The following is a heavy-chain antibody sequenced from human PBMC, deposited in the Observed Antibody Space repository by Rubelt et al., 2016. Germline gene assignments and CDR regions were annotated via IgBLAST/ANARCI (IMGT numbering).Heavy chain of an antibody. CDR3: AREMFDP. CDR2: IYYSGST. V-gene: IGHV4-59*01. CDR1: GGSISSDY. J-gene: IGHJ5*02. Sequence: QVQLQESGPGLVKPSETLSLTCTVSGGSISSDYWSWIRQPPGKGLEWIGYIYYSGSTNYNPSLKSRVTISVDTSKNQFSLKLSSVTAADTAVYYCAREMFDPWGQGTLVTVSS.